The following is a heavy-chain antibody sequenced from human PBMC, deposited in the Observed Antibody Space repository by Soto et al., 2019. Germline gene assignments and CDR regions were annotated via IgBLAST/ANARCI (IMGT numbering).Heavy chain of an antibody. Sequence: ASVKVSCKASGYAFTSYGISWVRQAPGQGLEWMGWISAYNGNTNYAQKLQGRVTMTTDTSTSTAYMELRSLRSDDTAVYYCARHGPRITIFRVVIPHWFDHWGQGHLVTVSS. J-gene: IGHJ5*02. V-gene: IGHV1-18*04. D-gene: IGHD3-3*01. CDR1: GYAFTSYG. CDR2: ISAYNGNT. CDR3: ARHGPRITIFRVVIPHWFDH.